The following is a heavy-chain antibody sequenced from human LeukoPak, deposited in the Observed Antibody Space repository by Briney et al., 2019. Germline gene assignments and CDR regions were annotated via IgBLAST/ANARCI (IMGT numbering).Heavy chain of an antibody. V-gene: IGHV3-7*01. CDR1: RFIFSSYW. D-gene: IGHD3-10*01. CDR2: IKQDGSEK. Sequence: PGGSLRLSCAALRFIFSSYWMSGVRQAPGKGLEWVANIKQDGSEKYYVDSVKGRITISRDNAKTSLYLQMNSLRAEDTVVYYCARDVLLRNWFDPWGQGTLVTVSS. CDR3: ARDVLLRNWFDP. J-gene: IGHJ5*02.